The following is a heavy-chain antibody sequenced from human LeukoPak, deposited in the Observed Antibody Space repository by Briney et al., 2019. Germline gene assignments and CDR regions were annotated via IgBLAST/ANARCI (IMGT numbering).Heavy chain of an antibody. CDR2: IIPILGIA. CDR3: ARVGGTAMVSYYYYYVDV. Sequence: GSSVKVSCKASGGTFSSYAISWVRQAPGQGLEWMGRIIPILGIANYAQKFQGRVTITADKSTSTAYMELSSLRSEDTAVYYCARVGGTAMVSYYYYYVDVWGKGTTVTVSS. V-gene: IGHV1-69*04. D-gene: IGHD5-18*01. J-gene: IGHJ6*03. CDR1: GGTFSSYA.